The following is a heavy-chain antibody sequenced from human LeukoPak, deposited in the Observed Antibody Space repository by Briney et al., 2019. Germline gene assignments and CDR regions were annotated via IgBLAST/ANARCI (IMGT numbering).Heavy chain of an antibody. CDR1: GFTFSIHA. CDR3: AKTRNYWYFDY. Sequence: GGSLRLPCAASGFTFSIHAMTWVRQAPGKGLEWVSAITDDGGGTTYADSVKGRFTISRDNSENTLYLQMNSLSAEDTAVYYCAKTRNYWYFDYWGQGTLVTVSS. CDR2: ITDDGGGT. D-gene: IGHD5-24*01. J-gene: IGHJ4*02. V-gene: IGHV3-23*01.